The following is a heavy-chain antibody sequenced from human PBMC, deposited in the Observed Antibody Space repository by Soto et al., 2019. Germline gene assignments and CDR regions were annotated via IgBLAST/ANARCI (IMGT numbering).Heavy chain of an antibody. V-gene: IGHV5-51*01. CDR1: GYSFTSYW. CDR3: ARLNSGYSCYDSGGDYVVAFDI. CDR2: IYPGDSDT. J-gene: IGHJ3*02. D-gene: IGHD5-12*01. Sequence: GESLKISCKGSGYSFTSYWIGWVRQMPGKGLEWMGIIYPGDSDTRYSPSFQGQVTISADKSISTAYLQWSSLKASDTAMYYCARLNSGYSCYDSGGDYVVAFDICGQGTMDTVSS.